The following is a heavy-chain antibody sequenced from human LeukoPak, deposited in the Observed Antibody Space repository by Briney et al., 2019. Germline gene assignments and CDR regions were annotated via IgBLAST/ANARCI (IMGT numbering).Heavy chain of an antibody. CDR3: ARKGYSSDGYYYYGMDV. D-gene: IGHD6-19*01. CDR2: INHSGST. Sequence: SETLSLTCAVYGGSFSGYYWSWIRQPPGKGLEWIGEINHSGSTNYNPSLKSRVTISVDTSKNQFSLKLSSVTAADTAMYYCARKGYSSDGYYYYGMDVWGKGTTVTVSS. J-gene: IGHJ6*04. CDR1: GGSFSGYY. V-gene: IGHV4-34*01.